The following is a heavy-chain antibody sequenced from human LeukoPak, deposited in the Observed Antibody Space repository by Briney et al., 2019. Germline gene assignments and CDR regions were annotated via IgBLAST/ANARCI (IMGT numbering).Heavy chain of an antibody. Sequence: GGSLRLSCAASGFAFSSYAMTWVRQAPGKGLEWVSGIGSGSGGRTYYADSVKGRFSISRDNSKNTLYLQMNSLRAEDTAVYYCAKAFNTYYYYYMDVWGKGTTVTVSS. J-gene: IGHJ6*03. CDR3: AKAFNTYYYYYMDV. CDR2: IGSGSGGRT. CDR1: GFAFSSYA. V-gene: IGHV3-23*01.